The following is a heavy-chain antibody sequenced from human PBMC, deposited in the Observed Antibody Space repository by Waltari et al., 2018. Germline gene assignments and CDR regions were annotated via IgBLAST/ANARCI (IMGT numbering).Heavy chain of an antibody. CDR2: IYHGGDK. CDR1: GYLINSGYY. J-gene: IGHJ1*01. V-gene: IGHV4-38-2*01. CDR3: VRNGLGYCTSSTCYKNDD. Sequence: QVQLQESGPGLVRPSETLSLTCAVSGYLINSGYYWGWVRQTPGKGLQWIGTIYHGGDKYYNPSLESRVTMSLDTSKNQFVLKLTSVTAEDTAMYYCVRNGLGYCTSSTCYKNDDWGQGTLVTVSS. D-gene: IGHD2-2*01.